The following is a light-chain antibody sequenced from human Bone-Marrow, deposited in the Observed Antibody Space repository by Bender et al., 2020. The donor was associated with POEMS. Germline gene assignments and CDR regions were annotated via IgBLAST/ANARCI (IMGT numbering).Light chain of an antibody. CDR3: SSYSSSDTVI. CDR2: EVN. V-gene: IGLV2-14*02. Sequence: QSALTQPASVSGSPGQSITISCTGTSSDIGNYNFVSWYQQYPGKAPKLMIYEVNKWPSGVSNRFSGSKSGNRASLTISGLRAEDEADYYCSSYSSSDTVIFGGGTKLTVL. J-gene: IGLJ2*01. CDR1: SSDIGNYNF.